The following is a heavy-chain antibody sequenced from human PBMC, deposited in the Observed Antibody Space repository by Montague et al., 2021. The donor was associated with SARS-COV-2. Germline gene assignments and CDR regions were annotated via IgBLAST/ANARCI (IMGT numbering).Heavy chain of an antibody. D-gene: IGHD6-19*01. CDR2: ICLKKKT. J-gene: IGHJ6*02. CDR1: VSWNTGED. CDR3: ARDSRTSGWGYWYHGLDV. V-gene: IGHV4-4*07. Sequence: SETLSLTCARLVSWNTGEDWKRTRLNARHHPEWYAVICLKKKTNHSPSLKSRVTISVDTSRNHLSLKLTSVTAADTAVDYCARDSRTSGWGYWYHGLDVWGQGTTGIVSS.